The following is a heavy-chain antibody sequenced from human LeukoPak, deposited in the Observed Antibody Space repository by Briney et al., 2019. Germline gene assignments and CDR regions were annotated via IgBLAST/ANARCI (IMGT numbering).Heavy chain of an antibody. CDR3: ARVLLGFDP. J-gene: IGHJ5*02. CDR1: GFTFSSYA. V-gene: IGHV3-30-3*01. D-gene: IGHD3-10*01. Sequence: GGSLRLSCAASGFTFSSYAMHGVRQAPGKGLEWVAVISYDGSNKYYADSVKGRFTISRDNSKNTLYLQMNSLRAEDTAVYYCARVLLGFDPWGQGTLVTVSS. CDR2: ISYDGSNK.